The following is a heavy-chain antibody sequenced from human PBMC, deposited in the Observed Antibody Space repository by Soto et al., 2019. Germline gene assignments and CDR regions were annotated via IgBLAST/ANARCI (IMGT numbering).Heavy chain of an antibody. CDR3: ARGFRGEGYYYYGMDV. CDR1: GFTFSSYA. CDR2: ISYDGSNK. V-gene: IGHV3-30-3*01. Sequence: GGSLRLSCAASGFTFSSYAMHWVRQAPGKGLEWVAVISYDGSNKYYADSVKGRFTISRDNSKNTLYLQMNSLRAEDTAVYYCARGFRGEGYYYYGMDVWGQGTTVTAP. D-gene: IGHD2-21*01. J-gene: IGHJ6*02.